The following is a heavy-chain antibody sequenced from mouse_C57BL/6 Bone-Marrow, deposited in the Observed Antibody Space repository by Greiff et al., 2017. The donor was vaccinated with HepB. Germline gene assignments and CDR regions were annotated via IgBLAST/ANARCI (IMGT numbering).Heavy chain of an antibody. Sequence: EVQRVESGGDLVKPGGSLKLSCAASGFTFSSYGMSWVRQTPDKRLEWVATISSGGSYTYYPDSVKGRFTISRDNAKNTLYLQMSSLKSEDTAMYYCAIGTVEGRWYFDVWGTGTTVTVSS. CDR3: AIGTVEGRWYFDV. D-gene: IGHD1-1*01. V-gene: IGHV5-6*01. CDR1: GFTFSSYG. CDR2: ISSGGSYT. J-gene: IGHJ1*03.